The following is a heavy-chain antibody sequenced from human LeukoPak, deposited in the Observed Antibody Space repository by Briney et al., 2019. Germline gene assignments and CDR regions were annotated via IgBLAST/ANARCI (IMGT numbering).Heavy chain of an antibody. D-gene: IGHD5-12*01. CDR2: INPNSGGT. Sequence: ASVKVSCKASGYTFTGYYMHWVRQAPGQGLEWMGWINPNSGGTNYAQKFQGRVTMTRYTSISTAYMELSRLRSDDTAVYYCARDSDIVATIGPLRYYMDVWGKGTTVTVSS. CDR1: GYTFTGYY. V-gene: IGHV1-2*02. CDR3: ARDSDIVATIGPLRYYMDV. J-gene: IGHJ6*03.